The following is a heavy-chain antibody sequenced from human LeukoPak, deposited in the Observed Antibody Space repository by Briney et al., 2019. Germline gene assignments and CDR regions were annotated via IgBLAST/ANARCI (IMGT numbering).Heavy chain of an antibody. Sequence: PGGSLRLSCAASGFTFGSYGMHWVRQAPAKGLGWVAFIRYYGSNKYYANSVKGRFTISRDNSKNTLYLQMNSLRAEDTAVYYCAKDSYGSGSYPYYFYYWGQGTLVTVSS. J-gene: IGHJ4*02. CDR3: AKDSYGSGSYPYYFYY. CDR1: GFTFGSYG. D-gene: IGHD3-10*01. V-gene: IGHV3-30*02. CDR2: IRYYGSNK.